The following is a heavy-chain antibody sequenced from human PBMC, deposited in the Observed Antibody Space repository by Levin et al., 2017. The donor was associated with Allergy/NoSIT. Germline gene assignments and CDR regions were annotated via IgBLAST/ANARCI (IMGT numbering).Heavy chain of an antibody. D-gene: IGHD2-8*01. Sequence: SETLSLTCTVSGGSISNSYSYYWGWIRQPPGKGLEWIGNIYYSGSTYYNPSLKSRVTISVDTSKNQFSLKVSSVTAADTAVYYCARDGMVHEIQYYYGMDVWGQGTTVIVSS. V-gene: IGHV4-39*07. CDR1: GGSISNSYSYY. CDR2: IYYSGST. CDR3: ARDGMVHEIQYYYGMDV. J-gene: IGHJ6*02.